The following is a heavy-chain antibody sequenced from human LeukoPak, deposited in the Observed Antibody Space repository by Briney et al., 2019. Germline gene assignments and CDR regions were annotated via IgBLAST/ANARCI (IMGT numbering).Heavy chain of an antibody. CDR3: ARGRVRVSPGTGYFDS. D-gene: IGHD2-15*01. J-gene: IGHJ4*02. V-gene: IGHV4-39*07. Sequence: SETLSLTCTVSGGSIRSSYYNWNWIRQTPLKGLEWIGEINHGRTTHYNPSLESRVIISIDTFKSQFSLILNSVTAADTAVFYCARGRVRVSPGTGYFDSWSQGAQVIVSS. CDR1: GGSIRSSYYN. CDR2: INHGRTT.